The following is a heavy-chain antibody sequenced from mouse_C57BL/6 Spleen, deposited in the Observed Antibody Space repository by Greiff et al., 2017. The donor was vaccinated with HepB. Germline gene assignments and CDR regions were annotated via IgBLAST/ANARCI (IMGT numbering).Heavy chain of an antibody. CDR2: IDPSDSET. Sequence: VQLQQSGAELVRPGSSVKLSCKASGYTFTSYWMHWVKQRPIQGLEWIGNIDPSDSETHYNQKFKDKATLTVDKSSSTAYMQLSRLTSEDSAVYYCARRYYYGSSYAMDYWGQGTSVTVSS. J-gene: IGHJ4*01. V-gene: IGHV1-52*01. CDR1: GYTFTSYW. D-gene: IGHD1-1*01. CDR3: ARRYYYGSSYAMDY.